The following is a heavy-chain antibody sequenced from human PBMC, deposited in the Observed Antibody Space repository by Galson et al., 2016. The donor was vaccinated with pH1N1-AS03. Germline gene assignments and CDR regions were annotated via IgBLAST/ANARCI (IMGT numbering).Heavy chain of an antibody. CDR3: ARGSYSSGWYRGRNAFDI. V-gene: IGHV4-34*01. CDR2: INHSGST. Sequence: SETLSLTCAVYGGSFNNYYWNWIRQSPGKGLEWAGEINHSGSTDYNPSLKSRVTISVDPSKNQISLNLNSVTAADTAVYYCARGSYSSGWYRGRNAFDIWGQGTMVTVSS. J-gene: IGHJ3*02. CDR1: GGSFNNYY. D-gene: IGHD6-19*01.